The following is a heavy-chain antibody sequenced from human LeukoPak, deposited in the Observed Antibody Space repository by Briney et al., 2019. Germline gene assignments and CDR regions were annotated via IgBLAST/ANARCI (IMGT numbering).Heavy chain of an antibody. CDR1: GFTFSSYA. Sequence: GGSLRLSCAASGFTFSSYAMSWVRQAPGEGLEWVSYISSSGSTIYYAGSVKGRFTISRDNAKNSLYLQMNSLRAEDTAVYYCARVAHWNYADYWGQGTLVTVSS. J-gene: IGHJ4*02. V-gene: IGHV3-48*04. D-gene: IGHD1-7*01. CDR2: ISSSGSTI. CDR3: ARVAHWNYADY.